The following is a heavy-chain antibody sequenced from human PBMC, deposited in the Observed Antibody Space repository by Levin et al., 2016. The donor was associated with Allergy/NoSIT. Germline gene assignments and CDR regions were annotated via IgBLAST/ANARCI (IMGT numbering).Heavy chain of an antibody. V-gene: IGHV3-23*01. Sequence: GESLKISCAASGFTFSSYAMSWVRQAPGKGLEWVSAISGSGGSTYYADSVKGRFTISRDNSKNTLYLQMNSLRAEDTAVYYCAKDPSGSYGFYFDYWGQGTLVTVSS. CDR1: GFTFSSYA. J-gene: IGHJ4*02. D-gene: IGHD1-26*01. CDR3: AKDPSGSYGFYFDY. CDR2: ISGSGGST.